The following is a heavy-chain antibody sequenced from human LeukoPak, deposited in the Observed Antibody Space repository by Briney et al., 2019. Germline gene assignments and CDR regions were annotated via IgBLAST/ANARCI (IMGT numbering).Heavy chain of an antibody. V-gene: IGHV3-48*02. J-gene: IGHJ3*02. CDR1: GFTFSGHS. CDR3: ARSGCGSGGGCYNYRNAFDI. Sequence: GRSLRLSCAASGFTFSGHSMNWVRQAPGRGLEWVAYIGISSSTIYYADSVKGRFTISRDNVKNSVFLQMNALRDEDTAVYYCARSGCGSGGGCYNYRNAFDIWGQGTMVTVSS. CDR2: IGISSSTI. D-gene: IGHD2-15*01.